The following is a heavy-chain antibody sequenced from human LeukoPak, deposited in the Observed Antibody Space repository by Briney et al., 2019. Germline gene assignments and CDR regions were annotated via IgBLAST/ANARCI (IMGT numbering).Heavy chain of an antibody. V-gene: IGHV3-30-3*01. CDR1: GFTFSSYA. Sequence: GGSLRLSCAASGFTFSSYAMHWVRQAPGKGLEWVAVISYDGSNKYYADSVKGRLTISRDNAQNSLYLQMNSLRAEDTAVYYCARVSITGYYYYMDVWGKGTTVTVSS. D-gene: IGHD5-24*01. CDR3: ARVSITGYYYYMDV. J-gene: IGHJ6*03. CDR2: ISYDGSNK.